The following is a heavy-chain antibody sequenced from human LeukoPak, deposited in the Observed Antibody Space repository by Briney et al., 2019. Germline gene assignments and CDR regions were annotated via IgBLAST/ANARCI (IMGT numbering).Heavy chain of an antibody. CDR1: GGSISSSSYY. J-gene: IGHJ4*02. D-gene: IGHD6-13*01. CDR3: ARSNISSWYYAGHFDY. V-gene: IGHV4-39*01. Sequence: SETLSLTCTVPGGSISSSSYYWGWIRQPPGKGLEWIGSIYHSGSTYYNPSLKSRVTISVDTSKNQFSLKLSSVTAADTAVYYCARSNISSWYYAGHFDYWGQGTLVTVSS. CDR2: IYHSGST.